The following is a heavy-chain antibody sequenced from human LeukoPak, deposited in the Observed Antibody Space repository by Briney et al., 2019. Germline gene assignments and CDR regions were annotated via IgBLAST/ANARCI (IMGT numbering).Heavy chain of an antibody. Sequence: GGPLRLSCAASGFTFSSYSMNWVRQAPGKGLEWVSSISSSSSYIYYADSVKGRFTISGDNAKNSLYLQMNSLRAEDTAVYYCAELGITMIGGVWGKGTTVTISS. CDR3: AELGITMIGGV. J-gene: IGHJ6*04. D-gene: IGHD3-10*02. CDR1: GFTFSSYS. CDR2: ISSSSSYI. V-gene: IGHV3-21*01.